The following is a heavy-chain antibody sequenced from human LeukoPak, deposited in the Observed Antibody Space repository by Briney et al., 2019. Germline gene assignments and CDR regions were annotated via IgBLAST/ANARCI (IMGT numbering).Heavy chain of an antibody. CDR2: ISGSGGNI. D-gene: IGHD4-17*01. J-gene: IGHJ5*02. Sequence: GGCPSPSCAPSGFTLSVVAMSWVRQTPEKGLKWDSAISGSGGNIYYADSVKGRFTVSRDNSKNTLYLQMNSLRADDTAVYYCARIPPKNGDAFDPWGQGTLVTVSS. V-gene: IGHV3-23*01. CDR3: ARIPPKNGDAFDP. CDR1: GFTLSVVA.